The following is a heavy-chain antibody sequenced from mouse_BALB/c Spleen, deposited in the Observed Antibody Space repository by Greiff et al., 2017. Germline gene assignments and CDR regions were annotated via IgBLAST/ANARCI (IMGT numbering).Heavy chain of an antibody. J-gene: IGHJ4*01. Sequence: VQLQQSGAELVRPGALVKLSCKASGFNITDYYMHWVKQRPEQGLEWIGWIDPENGNTIYDPKFQGKASITADTSSNTAYLQLSSLTSEDTAVYYCARWGRLAMDYWGQGTSVTVSS. CDR3: ARWGRLAMDY. CDR1: GFNITDYY. CDR2: IDPENGNT. V-gene: IGHV14-1*02.